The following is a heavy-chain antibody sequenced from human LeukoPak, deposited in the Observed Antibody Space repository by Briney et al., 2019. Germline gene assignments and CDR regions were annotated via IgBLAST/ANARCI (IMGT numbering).Heavy chain of an antibody. CDR1: GGSISSSSYY. CDR3: ARDRGYSYGRYFDY. D-gene: IGHD5-18*01. V-gene: IGHV4-39*07. J-gene: IGHJ4*02. CDR2: IYYSGST. Sequence: SETLSLTCTVSGGSISSSSYYWGWIRQPPGKGLEWIGSIYYSGSTYYNPSLKSRVTISVDTSKNQFSLKLSSVTAADTAVYYCARDRGYSYGRYFDYWGQGTLVTVSS.